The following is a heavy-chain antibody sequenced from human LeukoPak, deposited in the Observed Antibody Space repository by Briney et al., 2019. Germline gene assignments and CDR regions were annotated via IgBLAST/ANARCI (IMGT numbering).Heavy chain of an antibody. CDR2: ISYDGSNK. D-gene: IGHD3-22*01. V-gene: IGHV3-30*18. CDR1: GFTFSSYG. Sequence: PGGSLRLSCAASGFTFSSYGMHWVRQAPGKGLEWVAVISYDGSNKYYADSVKGRFTISRDNSKNTLYLQMNSLRAEDTAVYYCAKCYYYDSSGCGGFDYWGQGTLVTVSS. J-gene: IGHJ4*02. CDR3: AKCYYYDSSGCGGFDY.